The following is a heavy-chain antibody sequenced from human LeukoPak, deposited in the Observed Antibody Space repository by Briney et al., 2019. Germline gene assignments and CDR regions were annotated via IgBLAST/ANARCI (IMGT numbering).Heavy chain of an antibody. CDR2: ISGSGGST. CDR3: AKGATGDGNWFDP. J-gene: IGHJ5*02. Sequence: WGSLRLSCAASGFTLNSYAMSWVRQAPGKGLEWVSAISGSGGSTYYADSVKGRFTISRDNSKNTLYLQMNSLRAEDTAVYYCAKGATGDGNWFDPWGQGTLATVSS. D-gene: IGHD7-27*01. CDR1: GFTLNSYA. V-gene: IGHV3-23*01.